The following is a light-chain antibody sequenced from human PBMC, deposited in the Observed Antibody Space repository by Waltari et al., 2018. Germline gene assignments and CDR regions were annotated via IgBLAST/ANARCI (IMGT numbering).Light chain of an antibody. CDR2: KES. J-gene: IGKJ1*01. V-gene: IGKV1-5*03. CDR3: QQYNGYWT. Sequence: DIQMTQSPSTLSASVGDRVTITCRASQSISSWLAWYQQKPGTAPKLLIYKESTLESGVPSRFSGSGSWTEFTLTINSLQPDDFATYYCQQYNGYWTFGQGTKVEIK. CDR1: QSISSW.